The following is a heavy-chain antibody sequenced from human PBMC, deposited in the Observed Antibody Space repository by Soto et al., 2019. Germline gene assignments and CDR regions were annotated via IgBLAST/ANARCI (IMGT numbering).Heavy chain of an antibody. D-gene: IGHD5-18*01. CDR2: IIPMFGTA. CDR1: GGTFSTYA. J-gene: IGHJ4*02. V-gene: IGHV1-69*12. CDR3: ASGIQLWLRRINNGYSG. Sequence: QVQLVQSGAEVKKPESSVKVSCKAPGGTFSTYAISWVRQAPGRGLEWMGGIIPMFGTANYAQRFQDRVTITGDESTNTVYMELSSLRSEDTAVYFCASGIQLWLRRINNGYSGWGQGTLVTVSS.